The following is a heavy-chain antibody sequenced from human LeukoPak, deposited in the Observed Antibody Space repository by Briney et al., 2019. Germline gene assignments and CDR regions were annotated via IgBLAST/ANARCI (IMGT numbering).Heavy chain of an antibody. Sequence: GGSLRLSCAASGFTFRSYGMNWVRQAPGKGLEWVAFIRYDGSNKYYADSVKGRFTISRDNSKNTLYLQMNSLRAEDTAVYYCAKAGTIFGVVIPIDYWGQGTLVTVSS. J-gene: IGHJ4*02. CDR3: AKAGTIFGVVIPIDY. D-gene: IGHD3-3*01. CDR2: IRYDGSNK. V-gene: IGHV3-30*02. CDR1: GFTFRSYG.